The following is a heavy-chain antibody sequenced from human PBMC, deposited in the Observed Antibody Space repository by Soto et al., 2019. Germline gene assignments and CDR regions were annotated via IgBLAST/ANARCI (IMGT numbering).Heavy chain of an antibody. CDR1: GGSFSGYY. J-gene: IGHJ6*03. CDR3: ARGKAARPFYYYYYMDV. D-gene: IGHD6-6*01. Sequence: SETLSLTCAVYGGSFSGYYWSWIRQPPGKGLEWIGEINHSGSTNYNPSLKSRVTISVDTSKNQFSLKLSSVTAADTAVYYCARGKAARPFYYYYYMDVWGKGTTVTVSS. CDR2: INHSGST. V-gene: IGHV4-34*01.